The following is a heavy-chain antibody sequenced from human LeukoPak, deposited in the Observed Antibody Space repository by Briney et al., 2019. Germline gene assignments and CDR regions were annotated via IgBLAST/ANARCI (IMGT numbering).Heavy chain of an antibody. D-gene: IGHD2-8*01. CDR2: ISAYNGNT. Sequence: GASVKVSCKASGYTFTNYGVTWVRQAPGQGLEWMGWISAYNGNTNYAQQLRGRVTMTTDTSTSTAYMDLRSLRSDDTAVYYCARGVYQEGGIHYYYYMDVWGRGTTVIVSS. CDR1: GYTFTNYG. J-gene: IGHJ6*03. V-gene: IGHV1-18*01. CDR3: ARGVYQEGGIHYYYYMDV.